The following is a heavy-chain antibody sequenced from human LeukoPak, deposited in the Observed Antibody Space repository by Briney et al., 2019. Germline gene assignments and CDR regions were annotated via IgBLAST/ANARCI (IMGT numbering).Heavy chain of an antibody. CDR1: GGSINSGNNY. CDR2: IYYSGNT. D-gene: IGHD4-23*01. V-gene: IGHV4-39*07. CDR3: ARHGIRAVEAGLDY. Sequence: PSETLSLTCTVSGGSINSGNNYWGWIRQPPGKGLEWIGNIYYSGNTYYNPSLKSRVTISVDTSKNQFSLKLSSVTAADTAVYYCARHGIRAVEAGLDYWGQGTLVTVSS. J-gene: IGHJ4*02.